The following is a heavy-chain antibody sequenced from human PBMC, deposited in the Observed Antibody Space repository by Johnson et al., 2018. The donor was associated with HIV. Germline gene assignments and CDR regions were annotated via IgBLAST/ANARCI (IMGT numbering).Heavy chain of an antibody. Sequence: VQLVESGGGLVQPGGSLRLSCAVSGFTFSIYAMSWVRQAPGKGLEWVSTISASGGSTYYADSVKGRFTISRDNAKNSLYLQMNSLRAEDTAVYYCARDRRGHLSWNYEPFSDAFDIWGQG. CDR2: ISASGGST. CDR1: GFTFSIYA. J-gene: IGHJ3*02. D-gene: IGHD1-7*01. V-gene: IGHV3-23*04. CDR3: ARDRRGHLSWNYEPFSDAFDI.